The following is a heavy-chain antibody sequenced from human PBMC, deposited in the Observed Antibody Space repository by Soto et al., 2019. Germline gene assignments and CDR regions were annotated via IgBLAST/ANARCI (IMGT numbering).Heavy chain of an antibody. J-gene: IGHJ3*02. CDR1: GYTFTSYD. CDR3: ARSYSGYWHDAFDI. Sequence: ASVKVSCNASGYTFTSYDINWVRQATGQGLEWMGWMNPNSGNTGYAQKFQGRVTMTRNTSISTAYMELSSLRSEDTAVYYCARSYSGYWHDAFDIWGQGTMVTVSS. D-gene: IGHD5-12*01. V-gene: IGHV1-8*01. CDR2: MNPNSGNT.